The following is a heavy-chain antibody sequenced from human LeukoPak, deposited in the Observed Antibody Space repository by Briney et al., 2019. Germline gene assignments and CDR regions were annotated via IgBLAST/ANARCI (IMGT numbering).Heavy chain of an antibody. J-gene: IGHJ4*02. Sequence: PGGSLRLSCAASGFTFSSYWMHWVRQAPGKALVWVSRINTDGSSTSYADSVKGRFTISRDNAKNTLYLQMNSLRADDTAVYYCAKRRGNGYNYDFDYWGQGTLVTVSS. CDR3: AKRRGNGYNYDFDY. V-gene: IGHV3-74*01. D-gene: IGHD5-24*01. CDR1: GFTFSSYW. CDR2: INTDGSST.